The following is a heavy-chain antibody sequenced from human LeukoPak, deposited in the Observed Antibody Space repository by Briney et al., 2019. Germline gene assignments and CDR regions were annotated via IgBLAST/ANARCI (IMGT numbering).Heavy chain of an antibody. D-gene: IGHD6-13*01. Sequence: GGSLGLSCAASGFTFSSYAMSWVRQAPGKGLEWVSAISGSGGSTYYADSVKGRFTISRDNSKNTLYQQMNSLYYCAKEAAAAGEFDYWGQGTLVTVSS. J-gene: IGHJ4*02. CDR2: ISGSGGST. CDR1: GFTFSSYA. V-gene: IGHV3-23*01. CDR3: GEFDY.